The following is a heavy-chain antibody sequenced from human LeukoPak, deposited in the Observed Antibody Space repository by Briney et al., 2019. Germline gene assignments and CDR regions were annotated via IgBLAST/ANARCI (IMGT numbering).Heavy chain of an antibody. V-gene: IGHV1-46*01. CDR2: INPSGGST. CDR1: GYTFTSYY. D-gene: IGHD3-10*01. Sequence: ASVKVSCKASGYTFTSYYMHWVRQAPGQGLEWMGIINPSGGSTSYGQKFQGRVTMTRDTSTSTVYMEVSSLRSEDTAVYYCARGLPDSGSSSLNWLDPWGQGPWSPSPQ. CDR3: ARGLPDSGSSSLNWLDP. J-gene: IGHJ5*02.